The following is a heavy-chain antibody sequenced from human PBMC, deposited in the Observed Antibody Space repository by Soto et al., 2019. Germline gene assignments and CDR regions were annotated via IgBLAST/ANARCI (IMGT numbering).Heavy chain of an antibody. CDR3: VRLIGNSWLDS. J-gene: IGHJ5*01. V-gene: IGHV4-59*08. CDR2: IHYTGTT. CDR1: RGSINNSY. Sequence: SETLSLTCPVSRGSINNSYWTWIRQPPGKRLEWIGYIHYTGTTNHNPSLRGRVTMSVDTSNNQFSLKLSSVTAADTAVYYCVRLIGNSWLDSWGQGTPVTVSS.